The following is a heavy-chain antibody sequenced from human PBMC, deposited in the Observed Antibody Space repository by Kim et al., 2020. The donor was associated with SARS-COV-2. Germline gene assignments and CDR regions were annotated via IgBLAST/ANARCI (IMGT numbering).Heavy chain of an antibody. V-gene: IGHV4-59*01. J-gene: IGHJ6*02. CDR3: ATRLGINHGMDV. CDR2: IYYSGST. CDR1: GGSISSYY. D-gene: IGHD3-9*01. Sequence: SETLSLTYTVSGGSISSYYWSWIRQPPGKGLEWIGYIYYSGSTNYNPSLKSRVTISVDTSKNQFSLKLSSVTAADTAVYYCATRLGINHGMDVWGQGTTVTVSS.